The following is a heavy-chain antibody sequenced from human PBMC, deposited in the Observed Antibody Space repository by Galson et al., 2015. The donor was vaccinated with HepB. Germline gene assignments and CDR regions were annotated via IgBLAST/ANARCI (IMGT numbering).Heavy chain of an antibody. CDR2: IGRNANNYAT. D-gene: IGHD3-16*01. Sequence: SLGLSCAASGFTLSGSAMHWVRQTSGKGLEWVGRIGRNANNYATAYAASVKGRFIISRDASKNTAFLQMNSLKTEDTAVYNCSRLGDLAGYSSAWGQGTLFTVSS. V-gene: IGHV3-73*01. CDR1: GFTLSGSA. CDR3: SRLGDLAGYSSA. J-gene: IGHJ5*02.